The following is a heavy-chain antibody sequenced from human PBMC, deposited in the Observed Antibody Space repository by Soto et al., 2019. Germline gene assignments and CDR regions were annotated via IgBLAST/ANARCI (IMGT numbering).Heavy chain of an antibody. V-gene: IGHV3-23*01. CDR3: AKAAGDCGGDCYSSYFDS. D-gene: IGHD2-21*02. Sequence: LRLSCSASRFSFCSYPMRWLRQAAAKGLEWVSGITGNAANAVYADSVKGRFTISRDNSKNALYLQLNRLRAEDTAVDFCAKAAGDCGGDCYSSYFDSWGQGALVTVSS. CDR1: RFSFCSYP. J-gene: IGHJ4*02. CDR2: ITGNAANA.